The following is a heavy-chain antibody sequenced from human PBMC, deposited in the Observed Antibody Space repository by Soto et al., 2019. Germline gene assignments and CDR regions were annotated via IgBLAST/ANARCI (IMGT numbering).Heavy chain of an antibody. CDR2: INPNSGGT. CDR1: GYTFTGYY. Sequence: ASVKVSCKASGYTFTGYYMHWVGQARGQGLEWMGWINPNSGGTNYAQKFQGRVTMNRDTSISTAYMELSRLRSDDTAVYYCARGPADGNWFEPWGQGTLGSVSS. D-gene: IGHD6-13*01. J-gene: IGHJ5*02. CDR3: ARGPADGNWFEP. V-gene: IGHV1-2*02.